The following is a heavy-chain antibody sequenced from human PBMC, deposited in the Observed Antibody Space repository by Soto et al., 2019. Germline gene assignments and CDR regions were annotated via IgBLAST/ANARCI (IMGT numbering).Heavy chain of an antibody. Sequence: PGGSLRLSCAASGFTFSSYAMSWVRQAPGKGLEWVSVISGSGGSTYYADSVKGRFTISRDNSKNTLYLQMNSLRAEDTAVYYCAKDRRIAAAGSLNYWGQGTLVTVSS. J-gene: IGHJ4*02. V-gene: IGHV3-23*01. CDR1: GFTFSSYA. D-gene: IGHD6-13*01. CDR3: AKDRRIAAAGSLNY. CDR2: ISGSGGST.